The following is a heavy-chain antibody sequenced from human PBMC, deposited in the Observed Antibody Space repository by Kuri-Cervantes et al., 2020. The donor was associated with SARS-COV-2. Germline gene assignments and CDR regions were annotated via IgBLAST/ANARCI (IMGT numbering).Heavy chain of an antibody. V-gene: IGHV3-23*01. CDR1: GFTFSSYA. J-gene: IGHJ5*02. D-gene: IGHD6-13*01. CDR2: ISGSGGST. Sequence: GGSLRLSCAASGFTFSSYAMSWVRQDPGKGLEWVSAISGSGGSTYYADSVKGRFTISRDNSKNTLYLRMNSLRAEDTAVYYCAKVQQLGSSWYWFDPWGQGTLVTVSS. CDR3: AKVQQLGSSWYWFDP.